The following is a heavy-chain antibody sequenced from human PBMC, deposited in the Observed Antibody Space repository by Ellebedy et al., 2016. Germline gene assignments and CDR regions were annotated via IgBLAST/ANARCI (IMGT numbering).Heavy chain of an antibody. Sequence: GESLKISCAASGFTFSSYAMSWVRQAPGKGLEWVSAISGTSVTTYYADSVKGRFTISRDNSQNTLSLQMNSLRAEDTAVYSCARVEYEQLWTGGVFDIWGQGTRVTVSS. CDR1: GFTFSSYA. D-gene: IGHD2-8*02. CDR2: ISGTSVTT. V-gene: IGHV3-23*01. CDR3: ARVEYEQLWTGGVFDI. J-gene: IGHJ3*02.